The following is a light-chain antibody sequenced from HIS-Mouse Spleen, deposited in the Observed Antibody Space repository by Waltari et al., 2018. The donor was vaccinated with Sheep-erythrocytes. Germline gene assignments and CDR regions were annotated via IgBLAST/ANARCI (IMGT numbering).Light chain of an antibody. CDR1: SSDVGSYNL. Sequence: QSALTQPASVSGSPGQSITISCTGTSSDVGSYNLFSWYQQHPGKAPKLMIYEGSKRPSGVSNRFSGSKSRNTASLTISGLQAEDEADYYCCSYAGSSTPWVFGGGTKLTVL. CDR2: EGS. J-gene: IGLJ3*02. CDR3: CSYAGSSTPWV. V-gene: IGLV2-23*01.